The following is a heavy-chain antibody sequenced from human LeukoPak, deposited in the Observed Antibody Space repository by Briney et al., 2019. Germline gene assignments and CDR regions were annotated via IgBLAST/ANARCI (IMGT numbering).Heavy chain of an antibody. D-gene: IGHD3-10*01. CDR2: IYYSGST. CDR1: GGSISSYY. V-gene: IGHV4-59*01. CDR3: ARAVYGSGSYQFDY. J-gene: IGHJ4*02. Sequence: SETLSLTCTVSGGSISSYYWSWIRQPPGKGLEWIGYIYYSGSTNYNPSLKSRVTISVDTSKNQFSLKLRSVTAADTAVYYCARAVYGSGSYQFDYWGQGTLVTVSS.